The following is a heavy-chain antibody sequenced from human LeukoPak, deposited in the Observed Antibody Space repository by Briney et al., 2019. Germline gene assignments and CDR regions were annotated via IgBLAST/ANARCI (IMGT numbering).Heavy chain of an antibody. Sequence: SETLSLTCTVSGDSISSSSYYWGWIRQPPGKGLEWIGAFYYGGSTYHNPSLKSRVTISVDTSKNQFSLKLSSVTAADAAVYYCARWDYYYYYMDVWGKGTTVTVSS. CDR3: ARWDYYYYYMDV. D-gene: IGHD1-26*01. CDR1: GDSISSSSYY. J-gene: IGHJ6*03. V-gene: IGHV4-39*07. CDR2: FYYGGST.